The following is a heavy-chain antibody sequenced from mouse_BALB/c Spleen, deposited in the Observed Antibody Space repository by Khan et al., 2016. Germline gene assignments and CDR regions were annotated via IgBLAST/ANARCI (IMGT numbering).Heavy chain of an antibody. V-gene: IGHV5-6-5*01. CDR1: GFTFSSYA. D-gene: IGHD1-1*01. J-gene: IGHJ3*01. CDR2: ITSGGST. Sequence: EVELVESGGGLVKPGGSLKLSCSASGFTFSSYAMSWVRQTPEKRLEWVASITSGGSTYYPDSMKGRFSISRDSTRNTLYLDMSSLRSEDTDVYFCAISDYERFAYWGTGTLVTVSA. CDR3: AISDYERFAY.